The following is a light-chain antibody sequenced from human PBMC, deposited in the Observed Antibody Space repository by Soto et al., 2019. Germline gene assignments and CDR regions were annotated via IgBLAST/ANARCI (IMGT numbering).Light chain of an antibody. J-gene: IGLJ1*01. Sequence: QSALTQPASVSGSPGQSLTISCTGTSSDVGGYNYVSWSQQHPGKAPQLMIYEVSNRPSGVSNRFSGSKSGNTASLTISGLQSEDEADSYCSSYTSSSTFVFGTGTKVTVL. CDR1: SSDVGGYNY. CDR2: EVS. V-gene: IGLV2-14*01. CDR3: SSYTSSSTFV.